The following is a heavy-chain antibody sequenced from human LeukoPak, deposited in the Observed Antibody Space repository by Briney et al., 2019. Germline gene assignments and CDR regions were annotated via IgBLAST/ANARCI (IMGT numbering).Heavy chain of an antibody. CDR1: GYTFTGYY. CDR2: INPNSGGT. V-gene: IGHV1-2*02. J-gene: IGHJ5*02. D-gene: IGHD3-10*01. Sequence: GASVKVSCKASGYTFTGYYMHWVRQAPGQGLEWMGWINPNSGGTNYAQKFQGRVTMTRDTSISTAYMELSRLRSDDTAVYYCARALSDLPWVTMDLNWFDPWGQGTLVTVSS. CDR3: ARALSDLPWVTMDLNWFDP.